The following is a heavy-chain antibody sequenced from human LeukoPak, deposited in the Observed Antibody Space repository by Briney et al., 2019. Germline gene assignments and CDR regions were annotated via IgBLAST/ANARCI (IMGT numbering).Heavy chain of an antibody. D-gene: IGHD3-9*01. CDR3: ARRAPYYDISTGYYRNSGFDP. CDR2: INHSGST. CDR1: GGSFSGYY. J-gene: IGHJ5*02. V-gene: IGHV4-34*01. Sequence: SETLSLTCAVYGGSFSGYYWSWIRQPPGKGLEWIGEINHSGSTNYNPSLKSRVTISVDTSKNQFSLKLSSVTAADTAVYYCARRAPYYDISTGYYRNSGFDPWGQGTLVTVSS.